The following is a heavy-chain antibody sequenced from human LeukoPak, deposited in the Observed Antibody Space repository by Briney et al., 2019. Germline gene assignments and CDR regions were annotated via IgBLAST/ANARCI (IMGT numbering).Heavy chain of an antibody. CDR2: ISDYNGNT. Sequence: GASVKVSCKTSGYRFITFGINWVRQAPGQGLEWMGWISDYNGNTNYAQKFQDRITLTTDTSTNTAYMELRSLRSDDTAVYFCARWDYCGGGSCRLDCWGQGTQVTVSS. J-gene: IGHJ4*02. V-gene: IGHV1-18*01. D-gene: IGHD2-15*01. CDR1: GYRFITFG. CDR3: ARWDYCGGGSCRLDC.